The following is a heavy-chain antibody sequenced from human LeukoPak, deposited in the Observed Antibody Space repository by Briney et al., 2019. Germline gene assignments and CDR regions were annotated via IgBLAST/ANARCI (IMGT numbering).Heavy chain of an antibody. CDR1: GGTFSSYA. J-gene: IGHJ4*02. CDR3: ASRGPYYSSSWESPFDY. Sequence: GASVKVSCKASGGTFSSYAISWVRQAPGQGLEWMGGIIPIFGTANYAQKFQGRVTITADESTSTAYMELSSLRSEDTAVYYCASRGPYYSSSWESPFDYWGRGTLVTVSS. D-gene: IGHD6-13*01. V-gene: IGHV1-69*01. CDR2: IIPIFGTA.